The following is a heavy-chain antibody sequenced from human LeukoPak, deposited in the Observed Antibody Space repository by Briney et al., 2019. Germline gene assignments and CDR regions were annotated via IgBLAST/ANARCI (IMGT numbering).Heavy chain of an antibody. Sequence: GGSLRLSCAASGFTFSSYEMNWVRQAPGKGLEWVAFIRYDGSNKYYADSVKGRFTISRDNSKNTLYLQMNSLKSEDTAVYYCTTELDIRPNHYWGQGTLVTVSS. CDR1: GFTFSSYE. V-gene: IGHV3-30*02. J-gene: IGHJ4*02. D-gene: IGHD3-22*01. CDR3: TTELDIRPNHY. CDR2: IRYDGSNK.